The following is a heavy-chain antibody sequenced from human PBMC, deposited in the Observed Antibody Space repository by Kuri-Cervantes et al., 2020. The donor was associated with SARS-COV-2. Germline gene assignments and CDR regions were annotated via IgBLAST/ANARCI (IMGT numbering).Heavy chain of an antibody. CDR3: ARTPCSSTSCAPPFDY. J-gene: IGHJ4*02. Sequence: TWIRQPPGKALEWLAHIFSNDEKSYSTSLKSRLTISKDTSKSQVVLTMTNMDPVDTATYYCARTPCSSTSCAPPFDYWGQGTLVTVSS. D-gene: IGHD2-2*01. V-gene: IGHV2-26*01. CDR2: IFSNDEK.